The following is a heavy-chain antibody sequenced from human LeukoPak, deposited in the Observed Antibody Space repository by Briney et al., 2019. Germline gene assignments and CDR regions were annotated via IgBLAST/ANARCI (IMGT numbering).Heavy chain of an antibody. Sequence: ASVKVSCKVSGYTLTELSMHWVRQAPGKGLEWMGGFDPEDGETIYAQKFQGRVTMTEDTSTDTAYMELSSLGSEDTAVYYCASTFHYGGYVEIDYWGQGTLVTVSS. CDR2: FDPEDGET. CDR3: ASTFHYGGYVEIDY. D-gene: IGHD5-12*01. CDR1: GYTLTELS. J-gene: IGHJ4*02. V-gene: IGHV1-24*01.